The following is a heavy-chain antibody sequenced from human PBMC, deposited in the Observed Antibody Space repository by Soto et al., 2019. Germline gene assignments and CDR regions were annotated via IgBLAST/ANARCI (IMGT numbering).Heavy chain of an antibody. V-gene: IGHV3-48*02. J-gene: IGHJ3*02. CDR1: GFTFSSYN. D-gene: IGHD6-13*01. Sequence: EVQLVESGGGLVQPGGSLRLSCAASGFTFSSYNMNWVRPAPGPGLEWVSYISSSSSTIYYAAAVKVRFTISRDNAKNPLYLQMNSLRDEDTAVYYCARRSLGTSLDAFDIWGQGTMVTVAS. CDR2: ISSSSSTI. CDR3: ARRSLGTSLDAFDI.